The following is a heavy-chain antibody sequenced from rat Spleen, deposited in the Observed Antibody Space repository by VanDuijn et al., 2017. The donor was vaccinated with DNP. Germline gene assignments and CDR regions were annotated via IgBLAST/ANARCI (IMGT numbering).Heavy chain of an antibody. J-gene: IGHJ2*01. D-gene: IGHD1-2*01. V-gene: IGHV5-7*01. CDR1: GFTFTDYN. Sequence: EVQLVESGGGLVQPGRSLKLSCAASGFTFTDYNMAWVRQAPKKGLEWVATISHGGSATYYRDSVKGRFSISRDNAENTVYLQMSSLRSEDTATYYCASWAPIAPLSTSNYWGQGVMVTVSS. CDR2: ISHGGSAT. CDR3: ASWAPIAPLSTSNY.